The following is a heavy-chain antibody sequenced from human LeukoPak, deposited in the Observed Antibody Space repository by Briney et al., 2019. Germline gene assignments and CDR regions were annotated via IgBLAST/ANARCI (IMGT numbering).Heavy chain of an antibody. J-gene: IGHJ4*02. Sequence: ASVKVSCKASGYTFTSYYMHWVRQAPGQGLEWMGIINPSGGSTSYAQKFQGRVTMTRDTSTSTVYMELSSLRSEDTAVYYCAREASLADYYDSSGLNYFDYWGQGTLVTVSS. CDR2: INPSGGST. CDR3: AREASLADYYDSSGLNYFDY. CDR1: GYTFTSYY. V-gene: IGHV1-46*01. D-gene: IGHD3-22*01.